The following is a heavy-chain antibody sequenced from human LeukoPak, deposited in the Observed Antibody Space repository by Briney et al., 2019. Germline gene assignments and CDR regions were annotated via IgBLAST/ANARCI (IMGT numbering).Heavy chain of an antibody. CDR3: ARAGKATIFDY. Sequence: GGSLRLSCAASGFTVSSNYLSWLRQAPAKGLEWVGVIYSGGRTYYADSVKGRFTISRDNSKNTLYLQMNSLRAEDTAVYYCARAGKATIFDYWGQGTLVTASS. CDR2: IYSGGRT. J-gene: IGHJ4*02. CDR1: GFTVSSNY. D-gene: IGHD5-12*01. V-gene: IGHV3-53*01.